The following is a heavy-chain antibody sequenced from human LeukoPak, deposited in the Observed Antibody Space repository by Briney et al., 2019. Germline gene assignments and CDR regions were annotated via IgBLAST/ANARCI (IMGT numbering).Heavy chain of an antibody. V-gene: IGHV1-3*01. CDR3: ARVPTTVTAYFDY. D-gene: IGHD4-17*01. CDR1: GYTFTSYA. CDR2: INAGNGNT. Sequence: ASVKVSCKASGYTFTSYAMHWVRQAPGQRLEWMGWINAGNGNTKYSQKFQGRVTITADESTSTAYMELSSLRSEDTAVYYCARVPTTVTAYFDYWGQGTLVTVSS. J-gene: IGHJ4*02.